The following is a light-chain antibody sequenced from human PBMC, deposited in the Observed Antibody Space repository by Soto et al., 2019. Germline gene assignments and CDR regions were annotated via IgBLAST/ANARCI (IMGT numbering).Light chain of an antibody. CDR1: QSVSRSY. J-gene: IGKJ4*01. CDR3: QQYGSSTLT. V-gene: IGKV3-20*01. CDR2: GAS. Sequence: EIVLTQSPGTLSLSPGERATLSCRASQSVSRSYLAWYQPKLGQAPRLXIYGASSRETGIQDRFSGSGAGTEFTLTISRLEPEDVAVDYCQQYGSSTLTFGGGTKVDIK.